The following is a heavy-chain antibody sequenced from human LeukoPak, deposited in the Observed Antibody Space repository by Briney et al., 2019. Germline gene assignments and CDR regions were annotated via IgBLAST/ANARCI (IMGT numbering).Heavy chain of an antibody. CDR3: ARGEYYDILTGSSNGMDV. CDR2: INPSGGST. D-gene: IGHD3-9*01. Sequence: ASVKVSCKASGYTFTGYYMHWVRQAPGQGLEWMGIINPSGGSTSYAQKFQGRVTMTRDTSTSTVYMELSSLRSEDTAVYYCARGEYYDILTGSSNGMDVWGQGTTVTVSS. J-gene: IGHJ6*02. V-gene: IGHV1-46*01. CDR1: GYTFTGYY.